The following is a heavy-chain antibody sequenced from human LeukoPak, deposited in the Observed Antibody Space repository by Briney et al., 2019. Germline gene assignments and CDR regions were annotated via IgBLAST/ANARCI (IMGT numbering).Heavy chain of an antibody. CDR1: GFTFSTYA. V-gene: IGHV3-64D*06. Sequence: SGGSLRLSCSASGFTFSTYAMHWVRQAPGKGLEYVSAINSNGGSTYYADSVKGRFTISRDNSKNTLYLQMSSLRAEDTAVYYCVKDYYGSGSYLGSHYFDYWGQGTLVTVSS. CDR3: VKDYYGSGSYLGSHYFDY. CDR2: INSNGGST. D-gene: IGHD3-10*01. J-gene: IGHJ4*02.